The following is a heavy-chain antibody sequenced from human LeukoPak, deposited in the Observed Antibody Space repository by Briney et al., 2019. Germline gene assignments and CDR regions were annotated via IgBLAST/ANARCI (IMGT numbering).Heavy chain of an antibody. CDR2: ISGSGGST. J-gene: IGHJ4*02. CDR3: AKDGSSWYDY. D-gene: IGHD6-13*01. CDR1: GYTLRSAA. Sequence: GGSLLHACAASGYTLRSAAVITVRQAPGKGLEWVSAISGSGGSTYYADSVKGRFTISRDNSKNTLYLQMNSLRAEDTAVYYCAKDGSSWYDYWGQGTLVTVSS. V-gene: IGHV3-23*01.